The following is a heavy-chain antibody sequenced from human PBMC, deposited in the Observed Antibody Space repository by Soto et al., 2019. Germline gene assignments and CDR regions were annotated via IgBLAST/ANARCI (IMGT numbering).Heavy chain of an antibody. CDR2: INHSGST. J-gene: IGHJ4*02. Sequence: TSETLSLTCAVYGGSFSGYYWSWIRQPPGKGLEWIGEINHSGSTNYNPSLKSRVTISVDTSKNQFSLKLSSVTAADTAVYYCARGRLGSDIVVVPAAMWLYYFDYWGQGTLVTVSS. D-gene: IGHD2-2*01. CDR1: GGSFSGYY. CDR3: ARGRLGSDIVVVPAAMWLYYFDY. V-gene: IGHV4-34*01.